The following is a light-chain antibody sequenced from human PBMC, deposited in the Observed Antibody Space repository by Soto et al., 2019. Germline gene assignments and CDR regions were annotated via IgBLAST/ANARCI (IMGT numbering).Light chain of an antibody. J-gene: IGKJ4*01. CDR2: YAS. Sequence: EIVLTQSPATLSLSPGERATLSCRASQSVSSYLAWYQQKPGQAPRLLIYYASNRATGIPARFSGSGSGTDFTLTISSLEPEDFAVYYCQQRSNWVSFGGGTKLEIK. CDR1: QSVSSY. CDR3: QQRSNWVS. V-gene: IGKV3-11*01.